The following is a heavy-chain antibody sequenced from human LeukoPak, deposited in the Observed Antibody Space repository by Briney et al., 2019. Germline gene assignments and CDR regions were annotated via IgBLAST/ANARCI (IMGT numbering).Heavy chain of an antibody. J-gene: IGHJ4*02. CDR3: ARHWRDPRWLPFDY. V-gene: IGHV4-34*01. CDR1: GGSFSDYS. Sequence: SETLSLTCAVFGGSFSDYSWTWIRQTPGKGLEWIGEINHRGGTNYNPSLKSRVTISVDTSKNQFSLKLSSVTAADTAVYYCARHWRDPRWLPFDYWGQGTLVTVSS. D-gene: IGHD5-24*01. CDR2: INHRGGT.